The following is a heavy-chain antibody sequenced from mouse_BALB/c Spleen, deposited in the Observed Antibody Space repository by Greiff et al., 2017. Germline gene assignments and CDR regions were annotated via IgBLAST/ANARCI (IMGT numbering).Heavy chain of an antibody. CDR1: GFNIKDTY. J-gene: IGHJ2*01. CDR2: IDPANGNT. Sequence: EVKVVESGAELVKPGASVKLSCTASGFNIKDTYMHWVKQRPEQGLEWIGRIDPANGNTKYDPKFQGKATITADTSSNTAYLQLSSLTSEDTAVYYCARRYQYYFDYWGQGTTLTVSS. CDR3: ARRYQYYFDY. D-gene: IGHD1-1*01. V-gene: IGHV14-3*02.